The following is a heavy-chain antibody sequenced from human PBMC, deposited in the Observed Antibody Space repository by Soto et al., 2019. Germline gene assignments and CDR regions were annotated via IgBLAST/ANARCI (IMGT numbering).Heavy chain of an antibody. CDR1: GFTFSSYS. J-gene: IGHJ4*02. CDR3: ATFYGDYPNDY. V-gene: IGHV3-21*01. D-gene: IGHD4-17*01. Sequence: EVQLVESGGGLVKPGGSLRLSCAASGFTFSSYSMNWVRQAPGKGLEWVSSISSSSSYIYYADSVKGRFTISRDNAKNPLYLQMNSMGAEDTDGYYGATFYGDYPNDYWGQGTLVTVSS. CDR2: ISSSSSYI.